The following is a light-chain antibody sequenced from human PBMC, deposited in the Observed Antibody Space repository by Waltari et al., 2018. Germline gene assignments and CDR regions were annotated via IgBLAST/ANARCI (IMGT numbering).Light chain of an antibody. V-gene: IGLV3-10*01. CDR3: YSSDSSGFYKL. J-gene: IGLJ2*01. CDR2: EDS. CDR1: ALSRKQ. Sequence: SHALTQTPSVSVSPGQTARITCSGDALSRKQHYWYQQKSGQAPVLVIYEDSKRPSGIPERFSGSGSGTMATLTSSEAQVNDEADYYGYSSDSSGFYKLFGGGTTLTVL.